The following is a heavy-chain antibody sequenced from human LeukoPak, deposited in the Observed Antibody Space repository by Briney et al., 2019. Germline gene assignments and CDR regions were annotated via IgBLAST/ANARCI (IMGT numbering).Heavy chain of an antibody. CDR2: ISSSSSTI. Sequence: GGSLRLSCAASGFTFSSYSMNWVRQAPGKGLEWVSYISSSSSTIYYADSVKGRFTISRDNAKNSLYLQMSSLRAEDTAVYYCARNLLVYSSSGFDYWGQGTLVTVSS. CDR3: ARNLLVYSSSGFDY. CDR1: GFTFSSYS. D-gene: IGHD6-6*01. V-gene: IGHV3-48*04. J-gene: IGHJ4*02.